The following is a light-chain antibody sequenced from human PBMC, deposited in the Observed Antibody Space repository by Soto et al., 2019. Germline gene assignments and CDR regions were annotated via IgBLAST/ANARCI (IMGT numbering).Light chain of an antibody. Sequence: EIVLTQSPVTLSLSPGERATLSCRASQSDRSYLAWYQQKPGQAPRLLIYDAFKRATGIPARFSGSGSGTDFTLTISSLEPEDFAVYYCQQRSNWPSTFGGGTKVEIK. CDR1: QSDRSY. J-gene: IGKJ4*01. CDR3: QQRSNWPST. V-gene: IGKV3-11*01. CDR2: DAF.